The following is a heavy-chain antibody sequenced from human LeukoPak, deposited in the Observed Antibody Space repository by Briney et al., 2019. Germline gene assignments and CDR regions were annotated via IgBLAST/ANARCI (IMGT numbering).Heavy chain of an antibody. CDR3: ARSEHSSSSFDY. D-gene: IGHD6-6*01. CDR2: ISGGGENT. CDR1: GFTFSNYA. J-gene: IGHJ4*02. Sequence: GGSLRLSCAASGFTFSNYAMSWARQAPGRGLEWVAAISGGGENTYYVDSVKGRFTISRDNSKNTLYLQMNSLRAEDTAVYYCARSEHSSSSFDYWGQGTLVTVSS. V-gene: IGHV3-23*01.